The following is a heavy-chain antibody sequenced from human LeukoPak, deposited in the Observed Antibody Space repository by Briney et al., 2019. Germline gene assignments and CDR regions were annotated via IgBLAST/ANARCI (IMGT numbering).Heavy chain of an antibody. J-gene: IGHJ4*02. CDR1: GFTFDDYA. CDR2: ISWNGGSI. D-gene: IGHD1-26*01. CDR3: AKGLQGSFDY. Sequence: GRSLRLSCAASGFTFDDYAMHWVRQAPGKGLEWVSGISWNGGSIGYADSVKGRFTISRGNARNSLYLQMNSLRAEDTALYYCAKGLQGSFDYWGQGTLVTVSS. V-gene: IGHV3-9*01.